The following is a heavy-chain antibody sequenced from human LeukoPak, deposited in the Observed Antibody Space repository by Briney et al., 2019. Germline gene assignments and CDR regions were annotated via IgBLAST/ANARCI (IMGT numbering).Heavy chain of an antibody. V-gene: IGHV3-53*01. Sequence: GGSLRLSCAASGFTVSTKYMTWIRQAPGKGLEWISVIYSDGRTFYADSVQGRFTISRDNSKNTMYLQMNFLRGDDTAVYYCTSLTVVTEFDYCDYWGQGTLVTVSS. CDR3: TSLTVVTEFDYCDY. D-gene: IGHD2-15*01. J-gene: IGHJ4*02. CDR2: IYSDGRT. CDR1: GFTVSTKY.